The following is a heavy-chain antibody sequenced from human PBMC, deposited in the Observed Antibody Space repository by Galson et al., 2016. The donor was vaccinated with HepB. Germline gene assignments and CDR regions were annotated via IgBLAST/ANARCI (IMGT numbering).Heavy chain of an antibody. V-gene: IGHV3-7*01. CDR2: MKGDGTEK. J-gene: IGHJ3*02. CDR3: AREGADGDFHDAFDI. CDR1: GFTFSSFW. Sequence: SLRLSCAASGFTFSSFWMTWVRQAPGKGLEWVANMKGDGTEKYVDPVKGRFTISRDNAKNSLYLQMNSLRVEDTAVYYCAREGADGDFHDAFDIWGQGTMLTVSS. D-gene: IGHD4-17*01.